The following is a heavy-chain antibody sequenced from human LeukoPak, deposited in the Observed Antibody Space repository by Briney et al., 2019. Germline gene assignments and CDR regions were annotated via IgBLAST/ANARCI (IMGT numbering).Heavy chain of an antibody. CDR1: GYTFTRHY. CDR2: ISPNSKNS. CDR3: ARAIPFRYLLGGDYYERSSHGFDI. Sequence: ASVKVSCKASGYTFTRHYVNWVRQATGQGLEWMGWISPNSKNSGYAQKFQGRVTLTTDTSTSTAYMELSSLDSEDTAVYYCARAIPFRYLLGGDYYERSSHGFDIWGQGTMITVSS. V-gene: IGHV1-8*01. D-gene: IGHD2-21*02. J-gene: IGHJ3*02.